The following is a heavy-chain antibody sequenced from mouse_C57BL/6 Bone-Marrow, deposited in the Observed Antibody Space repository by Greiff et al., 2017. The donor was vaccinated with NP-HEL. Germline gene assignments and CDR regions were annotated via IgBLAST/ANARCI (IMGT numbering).Heavy chain of an antibody. CDR1: GYTFTSYW. D-gene: IGHD2-5*01. J-gene: IGHJ2*01. V-gene: IGHV1-69*01. CDR2: IDPSDSYT. Sequence: QVQLQQPGAELVMPGASVKLSCKASGYTFTSYWMHWVKQRPGQGLEWIGEIDPSDSYTNYNQKFNGKSTLTVDKSSSTAYKQLSSLTSEESAVYYCARGGYSNYDYWGQGTTLTVSS. CDR3: ARGGYSNYDY.